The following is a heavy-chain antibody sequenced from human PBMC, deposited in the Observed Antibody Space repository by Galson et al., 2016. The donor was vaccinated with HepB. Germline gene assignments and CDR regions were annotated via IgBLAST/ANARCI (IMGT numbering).Heavy chain of an antibody. CDR2: MSASNGNT. D-gene: IGHD3-3*01. CDR1: GYPYISYG. Sequence: SVKVSCKASGYPYISYGINWVRQAPGQGLEWMGWMSASNGNTDYAQKFRGRVTMTTDTSTNTAYMELRSLRSDDTAMFYCARSSFGVSNPWGQGSLVTVSS. J-gene: IGHJ5*02. V-gene: IGHV1-18*01. CDR3: ARSSFGVSNP.